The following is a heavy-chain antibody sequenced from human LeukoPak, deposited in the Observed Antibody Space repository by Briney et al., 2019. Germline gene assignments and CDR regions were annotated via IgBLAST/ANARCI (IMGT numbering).Heavy chain of an antibody. J-gene: IGHJ1*01. D-gene: IGHD3-10*01. CDR2: IKEDGSEK. CDR3: AKDLLDYYGSGSRPEYFQH. Sequence: PGGSLRLSCAASGFALSSYWLTWVRQAPGRGLEWVANIKEDGSEKYYVDSVKGRFTISRDNSKNTLYLQMNSLRAEDTAVYYCAKDLLDYYGSGSRPEYFQHWGQGTLVTVSS. V-gene: IGHV3-7*01. CDR1: GFALSSYW.